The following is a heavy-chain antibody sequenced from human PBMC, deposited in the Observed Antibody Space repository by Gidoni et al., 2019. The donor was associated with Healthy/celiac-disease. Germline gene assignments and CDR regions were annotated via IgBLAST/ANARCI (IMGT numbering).Heavy chain of an antibody. CDR2: ISSSGSTI. Sequence: EVQLVESGGGLVQPGGSLRLSCAASGFTFSSYEMNWVRQAPGKGLEWVSYISSSGSTIYYADSVKGRFTISRDNAKNSLYLQMNSLRAEDTAVYYCASIPHDYSKFDYWGQGTLVTVSS. CDR3: ASIPHDYSKFDY. V-gene: IGHV3-48*03. J-gene: IGHJ4*02. CDR1: GFTFSSYE. D-gene: IGHD4-4*01.